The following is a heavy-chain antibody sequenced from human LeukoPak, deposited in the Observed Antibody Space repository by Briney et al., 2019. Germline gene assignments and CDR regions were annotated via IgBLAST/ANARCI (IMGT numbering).Heavy chain of an antibody. Sequence: GGSLRLSCAASGFTFRNAWMNWVRQAPGKGLEWLGRIKSKVDGGTADYAAPVKGRITISRDDSKNTLYLQINSLRSDDTALYYCTTRTWAAGFDIWGQGTVLTVSS. CDR1: GFTFRNAW. V-gene: IGHV3-15*01. J-gene: IGHJ3*02. CDR3: TTRTWAAGFDI. CDR2: IKSKVDGGTA. D-gene: IGHD2-2*01.